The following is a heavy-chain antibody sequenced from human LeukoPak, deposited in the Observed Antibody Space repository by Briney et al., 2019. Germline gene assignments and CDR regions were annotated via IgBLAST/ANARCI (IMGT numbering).Heavy chain of an antibody. V-gene: IGHV1-2*02. CDR3: ARNIPYYYYMDV. CDR1: GYTFTGYY. CDR2: INADGGGT. Sequence: ASVKVSCKASGYTFTGYYIHWVRQAPGQGLEWMGWINADGGGTNYAQKFQGRVTMTRDTSISTAYMELSSLRSDDTAVYYCARNIPYYYYMDVWGKGTTVTVSS. D-gene: IGHD2/OR15-2a*01. J-gene: IGHJ6*03.